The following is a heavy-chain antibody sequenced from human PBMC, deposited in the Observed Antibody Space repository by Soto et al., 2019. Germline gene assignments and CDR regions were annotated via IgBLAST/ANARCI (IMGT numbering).Heavy chain of an antibody. Sequence: QVQLPQWGAGLLKPSETLSLTCVVYGGSSSGYYWSWIRQPPVKGLEWLGEINNSGSNNSNSSLKRRATISGDTSKNQVATTLSSVTAAHTAVYYWARGVRCSSASCPPDYCGKGPLVTVSS. CDR1: GGSSSGYY. CDR3: ARGVRCSSASCPPDY. CDR2: INNSGSN. V-gene: IGHV4-34*01. D-gene: IGHD2-2*01. J-gene: IGHJ4*02.